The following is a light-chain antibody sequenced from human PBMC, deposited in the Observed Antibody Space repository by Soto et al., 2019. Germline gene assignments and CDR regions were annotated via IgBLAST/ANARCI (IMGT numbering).Light chain of an antibody. V-gene: IGKV1-5*03. J-gene: IGKJ2*01. CDR1: QSIINW. CDR2: KAS. Sequence: DIQMTQSPSTLSASVGDRVTITCRASQSIINWLGWYQQKPGKAPKLLIYKASSLESGVPSRFSGSGSGTEFTLTISSLQPDDFATYYCQQYNSYSYTFGQGTKVDIK. CDR3: QQYNSYSYT.